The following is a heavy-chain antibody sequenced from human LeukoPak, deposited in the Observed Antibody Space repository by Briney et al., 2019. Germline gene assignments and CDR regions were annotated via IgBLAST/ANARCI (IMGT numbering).Heavy chain of an antibody. D-gene: IGHD1-26*01. V-gene: IGHV3-7*01. J-gene: IGHJ4*02. CDR1: GFTFSKTW. CDR2: IKPDGTGK. CDR3: ASGNSFDY. Sequence: GGSLRLSCAASGFTFSKTWMSWARQAPGKGLECVANIKPDGTGKYYVDSVKGRFTISRDNAKNSLYLQMNSLRAEDTAVYYCASGNSFDYWGQGTLVTVSS.